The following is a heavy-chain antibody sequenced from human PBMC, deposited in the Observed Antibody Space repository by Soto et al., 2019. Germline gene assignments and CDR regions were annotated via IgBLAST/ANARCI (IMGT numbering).Heavy chain of an antibody. CDR3: ARDPVGDSSGSHYGDY. J-gene: IGHJ4*02. CDR2: IIPIFGTA. CDR1: GGTFSSYA. Sequence: QVQLVQSGAEVKKPGSSVKVSCKASGGTFSSYAISWVRQAPGQGLEWMGGIIPIFGTANYAQKFQGRVTITADEATSKAYMELSSLRSEDTAVYYCARDPVGDSSGSHYGDYWGQGTLVTVSS. V-gene: IGHV1-69*12. D-gene: IGHD3-22*01.